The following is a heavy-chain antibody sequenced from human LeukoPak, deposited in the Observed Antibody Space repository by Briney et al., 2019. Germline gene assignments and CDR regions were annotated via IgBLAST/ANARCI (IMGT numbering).Heavy chain of an antibody. D-gene: IGHD3-3*01. CDR3: ARGINYDFWSGYRKNWFDP. Sequence: SETLSLTCTVSGGSISSYYWSWIRQPPGKGLEWIGEINHSGSTNYNPSLKSRVTISVDTSKNQFSLKLSSVTAADTAVYYCARGINYDFWSGYRKNWFDPWGQGTLVTVSS. CDR2: INHSGST. V-gene: IGHV4-34*01. CDR1: GGSISSYY. J-gene: IGHJ5*02.